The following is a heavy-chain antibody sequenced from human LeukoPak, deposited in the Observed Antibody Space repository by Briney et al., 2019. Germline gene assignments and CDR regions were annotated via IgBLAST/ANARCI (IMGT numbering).Heavy chain of an antibody. Sequence: PGGSLRLSCAASGFTFSSYWMHWVRQAPGKGLVWVSRINSDGSSTSHADSVKGRFTISRDNAKNTLYLQMNSLRTEDTAVYYCAFYYYYGMDVWGQGTTVTVSS. CDR3: AFYYYYGMDV. V-gene: IGHV3-74*01. CDR1: GFTFSSYW. CDR2: INSDGSST. J-gene: IGHJ6*02.